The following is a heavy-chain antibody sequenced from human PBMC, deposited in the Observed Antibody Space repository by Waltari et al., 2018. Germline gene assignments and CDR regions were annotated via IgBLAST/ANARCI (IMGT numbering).Heavy chain of an antibody. CDR2: IGVGSGNT. D-gene: IGHD3-10*01. CDR1: GFTFTSSA. CDR3: AAERSDYYGSGSYSYGMDV. V-gene: IGHV1-58*01. Sequence: QMQLVQSGPEVKKPGTSVKVSCKASGFTFTSSAVQWVRQARGQRLEWIGWIGVGSGNTNYAQKFQERGTITRDMSTSTAYMELSSLRSEDTAVYYCAAERSDYYGSGSYSYGMDVWGQGTTVTVSS. J-gene: IGHJ6*02.